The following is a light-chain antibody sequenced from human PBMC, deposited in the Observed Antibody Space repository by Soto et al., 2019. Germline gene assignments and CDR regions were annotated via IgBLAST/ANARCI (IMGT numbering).Light chain of an antibody. CDR2: DVS. CDR3: SSYASSSTVV. J-gene: IGLJ2*01. Sequence: QSALTQPASVSGSPGQSITISCTGTSNDVGGHIYVSWYQQHPGKAPKLMIYDVSNRPSGVSNRFSGSKSGNTASLTISGLQAEDEADYYCSSYASSSTVVFGGGTKLTVL. V-gene: IGLV2-14*01. CDR1: SNDVGGHIY.